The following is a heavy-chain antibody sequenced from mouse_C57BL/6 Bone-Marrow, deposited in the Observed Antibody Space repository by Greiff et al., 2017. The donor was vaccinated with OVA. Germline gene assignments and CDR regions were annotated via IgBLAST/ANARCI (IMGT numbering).Heavy chain of an antibody. Sequence: VQLKESGAELVRPGASVKLSCTASGFNIKDDYMHWVKQRPEQGLEWIGWIDPENGDTEYASKFQGKATITADTSSNTAYLQLSSLTSEDTAVYYCTTSHYYGSSYFDYWGQGTTLTVSS. V-gene: IGHV14-4*01. CDR2: IDPENGDT. D-gene: IGHD1-1*01. CDR3: TTSHYYGSSYFDY. CDR1: GFNIKDDY. J-gene: IGHJ2*01.